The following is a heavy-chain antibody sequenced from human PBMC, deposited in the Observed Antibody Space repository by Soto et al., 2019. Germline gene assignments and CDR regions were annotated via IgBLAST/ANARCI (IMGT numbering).Heavy chain of an antibody. D-gene: IGHD1-1*01. Sequence: ASVKVSCKASGYTFTSYAMHWVRQAPGQRLEWMGWINAGNGNTKYSQKFQGRVTITRDTSASTAYMELSSLRSEDTAVYYCARSAAPTNNSFDYWGQGTLGTVSS. V-gene: IGHV1-3*01. CDR2: INAGNGNT. CDR1: GYTFTSYA. CDR3: ARSAAPTNNSFDY. J-gene: IGHJ4*02.